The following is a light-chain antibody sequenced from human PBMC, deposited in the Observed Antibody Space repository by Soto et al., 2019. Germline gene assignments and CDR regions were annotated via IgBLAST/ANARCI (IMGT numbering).Light chain of an antibody. CDR2: GAS. V-gene: IGKV3-20*01. Sequence: EIVLTQSPGTLSLSPGERATLSCRASQTVNNNYLTWYQQTPGQAPRLLIYGASSRSTGIPDRFSGSGSGTDFTLTISRLEPEDFVVYYCQQYGRSPFTFGPGTKVDIK. CDR1: QTVNNNY. CDR3: QQYGRSPFT. J-gene: IGKJ3*01.